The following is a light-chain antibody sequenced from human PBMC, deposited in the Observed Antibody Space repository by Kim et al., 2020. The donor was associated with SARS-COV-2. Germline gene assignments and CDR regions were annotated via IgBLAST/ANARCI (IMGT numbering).Light chain of an antibody. J-gene: IGLJ3*02. CDR1: SSDVGGDSY. CDR3: SSYTGSSTWV. Sequence: GHSITGSCTGTSSDVGGDSYVACYQHHQGKAHKPMIYDVSKRPSGVYNRFSGSKSGNAASLTISRLQAEDEADYYCSSYTGSSTWVFGGGTQLTVL. V-gene: IGLV2-14*03. CDR2: DVS.